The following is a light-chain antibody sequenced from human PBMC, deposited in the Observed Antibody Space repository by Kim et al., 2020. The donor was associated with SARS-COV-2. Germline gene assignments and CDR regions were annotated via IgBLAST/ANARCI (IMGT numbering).Light chain of an antibody. J-gene: IGLJ7*01. CDR1: YSNIGKYP. CDR3: AAWDATVNALV. Sequence: GQTGTLSCSGSYSNIGKYPVDWYQQLPGTAPKLLLYINNHRPSGIPDRFFGSKSGTSASLAISGLHSEDEAYYYCAAWDATVNALVFGGGTQLTVL. CDR2: INN. V-gene: IGLV1-44*01.